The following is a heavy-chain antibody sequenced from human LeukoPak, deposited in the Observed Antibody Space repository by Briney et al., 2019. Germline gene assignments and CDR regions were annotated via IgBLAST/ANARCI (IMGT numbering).Heavy chain of an antibody. D-gene: IGHD3-22*01. CDR1: GGSINSYY. Sequence: SETLSLTCTVSGGSINSYYWSWIRQPPGKGLQWIGCIHYSGSTNYNPSLKSRVSISVDKSKNQFSLKLRSVTAADTAVYFCAREKSSGYQSVDHWGQGTLVTVSS. CDR2: IHYSGST. CDR3: AREKSSGYQSVDH. J-gene: IGHJ4*02. V-gene: IGHV4-59*12.